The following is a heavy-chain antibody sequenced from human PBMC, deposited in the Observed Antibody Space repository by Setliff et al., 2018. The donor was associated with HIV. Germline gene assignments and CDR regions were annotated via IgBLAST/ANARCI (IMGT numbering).Heavy chain of an antibody. Sequence: LSLTCTVSGGSISSSSYYWGWIRQPPGKGLEWIGSIYYSGSTYANPSLKSRVTISVDTSKNQFSLSLSSVTAADTAVYYCVGSTIAAAVYYYYYYMDVWGKGTTVTVSS. CDR3: VGSTIAAAVYYYYYYMDV. CDR2: IYYSGST. CDR1: GGSISSSSYY. J-gene: IGHJ6*03. V-gene: IGHV4-39*01. D-gene: IGHD6-13*01.